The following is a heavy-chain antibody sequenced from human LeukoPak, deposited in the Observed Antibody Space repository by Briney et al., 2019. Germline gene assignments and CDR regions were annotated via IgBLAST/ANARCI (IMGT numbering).Heavy chain of an antibody. CDR2: IYPGDSDT. V-gene: IGHV5-51*01. CDR1: GYSFANYW. CDR3: ARFAYGSDYFPGHY. D-gene: IGHD3-22*01. J-gene: IGHJ4*02. Sequence: PGESLKISCKGSGYSFANYWIGWVRQMPGKGLELMGIIYPGDSDTRYSPSFQGQVTVSADKSISTAYLQWSSLKASDTAMYYCARFAYGSDYFPGHYWGQGTLVTVSS.